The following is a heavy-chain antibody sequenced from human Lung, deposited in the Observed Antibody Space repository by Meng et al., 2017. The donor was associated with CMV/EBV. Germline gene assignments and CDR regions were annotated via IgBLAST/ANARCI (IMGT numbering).Heavy chain of an antibody. CDR2: ISTSNTYI. D-gene: IGHD2-2*01. J-gene: IGHJ6*02. Sequence: GESXKISCAASGFNFTTFWMTWVRQAPGKGLEWVSSISTSNTYINHSNSVRGRFTISRDNAKNSVYLQMNSLRAEDTAVYYCARERGSGGYCSTTTCSKGYYYYYGMDVWGQGSXVTVSS. V-gene: IGHV3-21*01. CDR3: ARERGSGGYCSTTTCSKGYYYYYGMDV. CDR1: GFNFTTFW.